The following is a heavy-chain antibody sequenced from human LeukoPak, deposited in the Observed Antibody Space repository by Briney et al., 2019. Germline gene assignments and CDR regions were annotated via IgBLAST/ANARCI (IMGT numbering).Heavy chain of an antibody. J-gene: IGHJ6*02. Sequence: TSETLSLTCTVSGGSISSSSYYWGWIRQPPGKGLEWIGSIYYSGSTYYNPSLKSRVTISVDTSKNQFSLKLSSVTAADTAVYYCASPLGNHRYYYYYGMDVWGQGTTVTVSS. V-gene: IGHV4-39*01. D-gene: IGHD1-14*01. CDR1: GGSISSSSYY. CDR3: ASPLGNHRYYYYYGMDV. CDR2: IYYSGST.